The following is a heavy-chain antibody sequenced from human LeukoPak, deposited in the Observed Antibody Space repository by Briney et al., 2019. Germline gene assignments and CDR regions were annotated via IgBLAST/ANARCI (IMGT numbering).Heavy chain of an antibody. V-gene: IGHV3-23*01. Sequence: GGSLRLSCAASGFTFSNYAMCWVRQAPGKGLEWVSAISGNGLNKFYADSVKGRFTISRDNSKDTLYLQMNSLRDEDTAVYFCAKIWEEEAAAGTGYWGQGTLVTVSS. CDR3: AKIWEEEAAAGTGY. J-gene: IGHJ4*02. D-gene: IGHD6-13*01. CDR2: ISGNGLNK. CDR1: GFTFSNYA.